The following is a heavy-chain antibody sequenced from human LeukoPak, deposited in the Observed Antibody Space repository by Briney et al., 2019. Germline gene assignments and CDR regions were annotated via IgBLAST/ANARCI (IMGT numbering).Heavy chain of an antibody. CDR3: ASSFYYDSRDY. Sequence: SETLSLTCTVSGGSISSYYWSWIRQSPGKGLEWIGYIYYSGSTNYNPSLKSRVTISIDTSKKKLSLRLTSVTAADSAVYYCASSFYYDSRDYWGQGTLVTVSS. J-gene: IGHJ4*02. CDR1: GGSISSYY. V-gene: IGHV4-59*12. D-gene: IGHD3-22*01. CDR2: IYYSGST.